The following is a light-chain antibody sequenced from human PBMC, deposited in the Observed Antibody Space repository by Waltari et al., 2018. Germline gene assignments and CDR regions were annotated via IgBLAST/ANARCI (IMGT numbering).Light chain of an antibody. CDR2: LGS. J-gene: IGKJ1*01. CDR3: MQSLQSLWT. CDR1: QSLLHRNVNNY. V-gene: IGKV2-28*01. Sequence: DIVVTQSPLYLPVTPGEPASISCRSSQSLLHRNVNNYLDWYLQKPGQSPQLLIYLGSSRASGVPDRFSGSGSGTDFTLRISRVEAEDVGVYYCMQSLQSLWTFGPGTKVEIK.